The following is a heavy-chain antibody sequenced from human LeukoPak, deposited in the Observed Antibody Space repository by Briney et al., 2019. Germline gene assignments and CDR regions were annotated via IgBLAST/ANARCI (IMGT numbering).Heavy chain of an antibody. CDR2: IYYSGST. CDR1: GGSISSSSYY. D-gene: IGHD3-10*01. CDR3: ARQKYYYGHYYFDY. V-gene: IGHV4-39*01. Sequence: PSETESLTCTVSGGSISSSSYYWRWIRQPPGKGLEWIGSIYYSGSTYYNPSLKSRVTISVDTSKNQFSLKLSSVTAADTAVYYCARQKYYYGHYYFDYWGQGTLVTVSS. J-gene: IGHJ4*02.